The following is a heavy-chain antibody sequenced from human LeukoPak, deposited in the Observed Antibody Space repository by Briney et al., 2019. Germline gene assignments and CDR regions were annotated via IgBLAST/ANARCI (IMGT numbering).Heavy chain of an antibody. CDR2: IKQDGSET. Sequence: GGSLRLSCAASGLTFRNAWMSWVRQAPGKGLEWVANIKQDGSETYYVDSVKGRFTIPRDNAKNSLYLQMNSLRAEDTALYYCAKKTYYYDTSNLGWFDPWGQGTLVTVSS. D-gene: IGHD3-22*01. J-gene: IGHJ5*02. CDR3: AKKTYYYDTSNLGWFDP. CDR1: GLTFRNAW. V-gene: IGHV3-7*05.